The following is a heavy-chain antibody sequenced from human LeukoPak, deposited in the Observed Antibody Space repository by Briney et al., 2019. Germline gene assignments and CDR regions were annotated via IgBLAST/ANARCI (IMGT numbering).Heavy chain of an antibody. V-gene: IGHV3-21*01. Sequence: GGSLRLSCAASGFTFSSYSMNWVRQAPGKGLEWVSSISSSSSYIYYADSVKGRFTISRDNAKNSLYLQMNSLRAEDTAVYYCARDSGVTYYYDSSGYSDASDIWGQGTMVTVSS. J-gene: IGHJ3*02. CDR2: ISSSSSYI. D-gene: IGHD3-22*01. CDR3: ARDSGVTYYYDSSGYSDASDI. CDR1: GFTFSSYS.